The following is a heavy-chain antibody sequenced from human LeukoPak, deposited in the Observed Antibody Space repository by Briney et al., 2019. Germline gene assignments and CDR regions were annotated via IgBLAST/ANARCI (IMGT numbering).Heavy chain of an antibody. D-gene: IGHD3-10*01. J-gene: IGHJ4*02. CDR1: GGSISSSSYY. Sequence: PETLSLTCTVSGGSISSSSYYWGWIRQPPGKGLEWIGSIYYSGLTYYNPSLESRVTISVDTSKNQFPLKLSSVTAADTAIYYCAKHYMGSSYNRGLDYWGQGTLVTVSS. V-gene: IGHV4-39*01. CDR2: IYYSGLT. CDR3: AKHYMGSSYNRGLDY.